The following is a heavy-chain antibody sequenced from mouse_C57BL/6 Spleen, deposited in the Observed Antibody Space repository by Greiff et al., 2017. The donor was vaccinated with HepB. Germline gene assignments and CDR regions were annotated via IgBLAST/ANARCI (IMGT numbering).Heavy chain of an antibody. Sequence: EVKLMESGGGLVQPGGSMKLSCVASGFTFSNYWMNWVRQSPEKGLEWVAQIRLKSDNYATHYAESVKGRFTISRDDSKSSVYLQMNNLRAEDTGIYYCTATVVARYFDYWGQGTTLTVSS. CDR1: GFTFSNYW. D-gene: IGHD1-1*01. J-gene: IGHJ2*01. V-gene: IGHV6-3*01. CDR3: TATVVARYFDY. CDR2: IRLKSDNYAT.